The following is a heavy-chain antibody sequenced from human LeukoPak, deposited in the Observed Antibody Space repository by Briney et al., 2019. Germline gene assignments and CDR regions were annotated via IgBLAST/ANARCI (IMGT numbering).Heavy chain of an antibody. D-gene: IGHD3-22*01. CDR3: ATVGYYDSSSY. CDR2: IIPIFGTA. V-gene: IGHV1-69*06. J-gene: IGHJ4*02. Sequence: SVKVSCKASGGTFSSYAISWVRQAPGQGLEWMGGIIPIFGTANYAQKFQGRVTMTEDTSTDTAYMELSSLRSEDTAVYYCATVGYYDSSSYWGQGTLVTVSS. CDR1: GGTFSSYA.